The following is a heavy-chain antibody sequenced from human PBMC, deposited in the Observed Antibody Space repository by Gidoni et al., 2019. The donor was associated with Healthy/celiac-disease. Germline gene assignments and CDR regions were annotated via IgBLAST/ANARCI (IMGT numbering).Heavy chain of an antibody. J-gene: IGHJ4*02. CDR1: GGSISSGGYY. Sequence: QLQLPESGPGLVKPSPPLSLPCTVSGGSISSGGYYWSWIRQHPGKGLEWIGYIYYSGSTYYNPSLKSRVTISVDTSKNQFSLKLSSVTAADTAVYYCARDYSPQGNGDYPGSFDYWGQGTLVTVSS. V-gene: IGHV4-31*03. CDR2: IYYSGST. CDR3: ARDYSPQGNGDYPGSFDY. D-gene: IGHD4-17*01.